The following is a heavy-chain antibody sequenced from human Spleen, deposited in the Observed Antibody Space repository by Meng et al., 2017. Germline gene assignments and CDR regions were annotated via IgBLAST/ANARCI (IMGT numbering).Heavy chain of an antibody. V-gene: IGHV1-3*04. Sequence: VQIVRSGAEVKGLGTAGRFSCMASCYSFTTFPIPGVRQAPGQRLEWMGWINTGNGNTRYSQKFQGRVTITRDTSASTAYMELSSLGSEDTAVSYCARDGDYGIDYWGQGTLVTVSS. D-gene: IGHD4-17*01. CDR2: INTGNGNT. J-gene: IGHJ4*02. CDR1: CYSFTTFP. CDR3: ARDGDYGIDY.